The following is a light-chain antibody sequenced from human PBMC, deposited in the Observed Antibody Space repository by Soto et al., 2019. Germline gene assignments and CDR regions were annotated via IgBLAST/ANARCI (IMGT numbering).Light chain of an antibody. V-gene: IGKV1-33*01. J-gene: IGKJ2*01. CDR3: KQYDNLPYT. Sequence: DIQMTQSPSSLSASVGDRVTITCQASQDISNYLNWYQQKPGKAPKLLIYDASNLETGVPSRFSGSGSGTDFTFTISSLQPEEIATYYCKQYDNLPYTFGQGTKLEIK. CDR2: DAS. CDR1: QDISNY.